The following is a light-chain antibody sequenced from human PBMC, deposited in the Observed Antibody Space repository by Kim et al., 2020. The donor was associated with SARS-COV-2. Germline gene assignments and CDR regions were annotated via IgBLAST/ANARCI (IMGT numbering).Light chain of an antibody. CDR2: TAS. Sequence: AIQMTQSPSSLSASVGDRVTITCRASQGIRNALSWYQQRPGKAPKLLIYTASNLQSGVPSRFSGSGSGTDFTLTISSLQPEDFATYFCLQDYISPLTSGGGTKVDIK. CDR3: LQDYISPLT. V-gene: IGKV1-6*01. CDR1: QGIRNA. J-gene: IGKJ4*01.